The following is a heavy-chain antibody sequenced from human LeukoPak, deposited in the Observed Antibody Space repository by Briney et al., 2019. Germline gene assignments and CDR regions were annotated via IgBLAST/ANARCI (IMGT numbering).Heavy chain of an antibody. V-gene: IGHV1-69*13. CDR2: IIPIFGTA. D-gene: IGHD3/OR15-3a*01. CDR3: ARDRIGTGYPFDY. Sequence: ASVKVSCKASGGTFSSYAISWVRQAPGQGLEWMGGIIPIFGTANYAQKFQGRVTITADESTSTAYMELSSLRSEDTAVYYRARDRIGTGYPFDYWGQGTLVTVSS. CDR1: GGTFSSYA. J-gene: IGHJ4*02.